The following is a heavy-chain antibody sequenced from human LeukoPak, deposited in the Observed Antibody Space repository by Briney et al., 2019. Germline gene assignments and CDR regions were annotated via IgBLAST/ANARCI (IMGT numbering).Heavy chain of an antibody. J-gene: IGHJ4*02. CDR3: ARRFKYSSDWYYFDY. CDR2: INPSGGST. CDR1: GYTFTNYY. V-gene: IGHV1-46*01. D-gene: IGHD6-19*01. Sequence: ASVKVSCKASGYTFTNYYMHWVRQAPGQGLEWMGIINPSGGSTSYAQKFQGRVTMTRDTSTSTVYMELSSLRSGDTAVYFCARRFKYSSDWYYFDYWGQGTLVTVSS.